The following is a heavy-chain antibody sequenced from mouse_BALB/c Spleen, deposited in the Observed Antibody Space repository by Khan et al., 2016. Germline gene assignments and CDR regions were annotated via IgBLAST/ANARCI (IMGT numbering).Heavy chain of an antibody. CDR2: INPNNGGI. D-gene: IGHD4-1*01. V-gene: IGHV1-18*01. CDR3: TRRDGTGAMDY. Sequence: VRLQQSGPELVKPGASVKIPCKASGYTFTNYNMDWVKQSHGKSLEWIGDINPNNGGIMYSQNFKGKATLTVDKSSSTAYMELRHLTSEDTAVDYCTRRDGTGAMDYWGQGTSVTVSS. CDR1: GYTFTNYN. J-gene: IGHJ4*01.